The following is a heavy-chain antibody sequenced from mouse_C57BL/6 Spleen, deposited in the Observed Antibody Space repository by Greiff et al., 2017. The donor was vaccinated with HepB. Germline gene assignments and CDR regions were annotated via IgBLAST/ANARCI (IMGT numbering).Heavy chain of an antibody. V-gene: IGHV1-52*01. CDR1: GYTFTSYW. D-gene: IGHD1-1*01. CDR3: ARRDYYGSSSYAMDY. Sequence: QVQLQLPGAELVRPGSSVKLSCKASGYTFTSYWMHWVKQRPIQGLEWIGNIDPSDSETHYNQKFKDKATLTVDKSSSTAYMQLSSLTSEDSAVYYCARRDYYGSSSYAMDYWGQGTSVTVSS. CDR2: IDPSDSET. J-gene: IGHJ4*01.